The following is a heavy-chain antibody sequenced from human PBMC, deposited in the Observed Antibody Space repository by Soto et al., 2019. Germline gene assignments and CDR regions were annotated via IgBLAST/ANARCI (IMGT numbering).Heavy chain of an antibody. CDR1: GGSISSSSYY. D-gene: IGHD3-22*01. Sequence: QLQLQESGPGLVKPSETLSVTCTVSGGSISSSSYYWGWIRLPPGKGLEWIGSIYYSGSTYYNPSLKRRVTISVDTSKNQFSLKLSSVTAADTAVYYCARISYDSVFDYWGQGTLVTVSS. CDR2: IYYSGST. J-gene: IGHJ4*02. CDR3: ARISYDSVFDY. V-gene: IGHV4-39*01.